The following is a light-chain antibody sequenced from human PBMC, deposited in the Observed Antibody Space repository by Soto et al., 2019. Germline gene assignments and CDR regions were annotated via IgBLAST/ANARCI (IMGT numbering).Light chain of an antibody. CDR2: DAS. CDR3: QQYDYSLIT. V-gene: IGKV3-15*01. Sequence: VFTLSPSVLSVSQGETATLSCRASQSIRRSLAWYQQKPGQAPRLLISDASTRATGIPARFSGSGSGTEFTLTISILQSEDFVIYCCQQYDYSLITFGEGTLLEIK. J-gene: IGKJ5*01. CDR1: QSIRRS.